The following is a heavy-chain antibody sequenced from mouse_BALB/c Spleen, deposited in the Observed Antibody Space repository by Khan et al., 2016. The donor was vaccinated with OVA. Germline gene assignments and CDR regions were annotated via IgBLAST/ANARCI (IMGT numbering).Heavy chain of an antibody. CDR3: AREGDDGGLAY. V-gene: IGHV5-12*02. CDR1: GFTFTDYY. D-gene: IGHD2-3*01. J-gene: IGHJ3*01. CDR2: ISNRGTTT. Sequence: EVELVESGGGFMQPGGSLKLSCATSGFTFTDYYMYWVRQTPEKRLEWVAHISNRGTTTYYSDTLRGRFTISRDSAKNTLYLQMSRLKSEDTAIYYCAREGDDGGLAYWGPGTLVTVSA.